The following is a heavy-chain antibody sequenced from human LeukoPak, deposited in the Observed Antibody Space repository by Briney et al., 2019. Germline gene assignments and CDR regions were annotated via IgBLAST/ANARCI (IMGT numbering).Heavy chain of an antibody. CDR1: GGSFSGYY. Sequence: PSETLSLTCAVYGGSFSGYYWSWIRQPPGKGLEWIGEINHSGSTNYNPSLKSRVTKSVDTSKNQFSLKLSSVTAADTAVYYCARYYYDSSGYWLDYWGQGTLVTVSS. CDR3: ARYYYDSSGYWLDY. CDR2: INHSGST. D-gene: IGHD3-22*01. V-gene: IGHV4-34*01. J-gene: IGHJ4*02.